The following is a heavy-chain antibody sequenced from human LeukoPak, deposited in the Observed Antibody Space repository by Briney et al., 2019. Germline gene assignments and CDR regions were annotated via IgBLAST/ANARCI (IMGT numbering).Heavy chain of an antibody. CDR3: ARDREDIVVVPAAPFYYYYYMDV. V-gene: IGHV4-4*02. CDR2: INHSGST. J-gene: IGHJ6*03. D-gene: IGHD2-2*01. CDR1: GGSVTNSNW. Sequence: PSETLSLTCAVSGGSVTNSNWWSWVRQPPGKGLEWIGEINHSGSTNYNPSLKSRVTISVDTSKNQFSLKLSSVTAADTAVYYCARDREDIVVVPAAPFYYYYYMDVWGKGTTVTVSS.